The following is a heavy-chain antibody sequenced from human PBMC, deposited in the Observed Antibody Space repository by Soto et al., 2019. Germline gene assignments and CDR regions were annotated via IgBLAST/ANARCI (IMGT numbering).Heavy chain of an antibody. J-gene: IGHJ6*02. V-gene: IGHV3-53*01. CDR2: IYSGGST. D-gene: IGHD2-15*01. CDR1: GFTVSSNY. Sequence: AGSLRLSCAASGFTVSSNYMSWVRQAPGKGLEWVSVIYSGGSTYYADSVKGRFTISRDNSKNTLYLQMNSLRAEDTAVYYCARDRSGRWSHYGMDVWGQGTTVTVSS. CDR3: ARDRSGRWSHYGMDV.